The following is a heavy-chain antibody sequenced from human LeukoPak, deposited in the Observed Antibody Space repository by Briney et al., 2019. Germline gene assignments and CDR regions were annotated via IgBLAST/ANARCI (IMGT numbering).Heavy chain of an antibody. CDR2: IYYSGST. V-gene: IGHV4-39*07. Sequence: SETLSLTCTVSGGSISSSSYYWGWIRQPPGKGLEWIGSIYYSGSTYYNPSLKSRVTISVDTSKNQFSLKLSSVTAADTAVYYCARAPYYYESGAYYFDYWGQGILVTVSS. J-gene: IGHJ4*02. D-gene: IGHD3-22*01. CDR3: ARAPYYYESGAYYFDY. CDR1: GGSISSSSYY.